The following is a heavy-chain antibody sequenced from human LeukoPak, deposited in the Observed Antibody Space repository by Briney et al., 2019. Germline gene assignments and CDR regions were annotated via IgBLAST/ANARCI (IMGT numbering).Heavy chain of an antibody. V-gene: IGHV3-7*03. Sequence: GGSLRLSCAASGFTFRNYWMSWVRQAPGKWLEWVANIKHDGSEKYSVDSVKGRFTISRDNAKNSLYLQMNSLRAEDTAVYYCTRDRAISGMDYWGQGTLVTVSS. CDR1: GFTFRNYW. CDR3: TRDRAISGMDY. J-gene: IGHJ4*02. D-gene: IGHD3-10*01. CDR2: IKHDGSEK.